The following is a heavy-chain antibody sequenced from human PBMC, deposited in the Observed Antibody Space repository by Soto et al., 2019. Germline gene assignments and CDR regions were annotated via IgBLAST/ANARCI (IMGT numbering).Heavy chain of an antibody. CDR2: ISSNGGST. CDR3: ARVDY. J-gene: IGHJ4*02. Sequence: EVPLVESGGGLVQPGGSLRLSCAASGFTFSSYAMHWVRQAPGKGLEYVSAISSNGGSTYYANSVKGRFTISRDNSKNTLYLQMGSLRAQDMAVYYCARVDYWGQGTLVTVSS. V-gene: IGHV3-64*01. CDR1: GFTFSSYA.